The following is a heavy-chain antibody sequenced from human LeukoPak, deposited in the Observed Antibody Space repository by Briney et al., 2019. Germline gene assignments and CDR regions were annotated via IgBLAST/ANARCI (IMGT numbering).Heavy chain of an antibody. CDR2: IYTSGST. CDR3: ATHLLSAGSWFDP. V-gene: IGHV4-4*08. J-gene: IGHJ5*02. Sequence: SETLSLTYTVSGCSISSCYWSWIRQPPGKGLEWIGYIYTSGSTNYNPSLKSRLTISADTPKNQFSLKLSAVTAADTAVYCCATHLLSAGSWFDPWGQGTLVTVSS. CDR1: GCSISSCY. D-gene: IGHD2-15*01.